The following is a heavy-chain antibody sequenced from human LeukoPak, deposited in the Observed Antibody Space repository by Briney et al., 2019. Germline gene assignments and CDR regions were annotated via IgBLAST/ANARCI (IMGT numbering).Heavy chain of an antibody. D-gene: IGHD6-13*01. CDR1: GFTFSSYA. CDR2: ISGSGGST. Sequence: GGSLRLSCVASGFTFSSYAMSWVRQAPGKGLEWVSAISGSGGSTYYADSVKGRFTVSRDDFKNTLYLQMNSLRVEDTAVYYCAKDEAPAAGSWNYYYGMDVWGQGTTVTVSS. CDR3: AKDEAPAAGSWNYYYGMDV. J-gene: IGHJ6*02. V-gene: IGHV3-23*01.